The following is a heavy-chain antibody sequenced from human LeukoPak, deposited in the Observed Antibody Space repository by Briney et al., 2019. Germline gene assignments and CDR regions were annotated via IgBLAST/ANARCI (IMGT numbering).Heavy chain of an antibody. CDR3: AKYYGDDPDYYYYMDV. CDR2: ISGSSGST. J-gene: IGHJ6*03. V-gene: IGHV3-23*01. D-gene: IGHD4-17*01. CDR1: GFTFSSYA. Sequence: GGSLRLSCAASGFTFSSYAMSWVRQAPGKGLEWVSAISGSSGSTYYADSVKGRFTLSRDNAKNSLYLQMNSLRAEDTAVYYCAKYYGDDPDYYYYMDVWGKGTTVTISS.